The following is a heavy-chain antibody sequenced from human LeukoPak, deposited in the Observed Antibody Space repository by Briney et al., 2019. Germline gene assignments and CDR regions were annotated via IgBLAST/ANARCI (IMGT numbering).Heavy chain of an antibody. CDR1: GFTFSNYA. J-gene: IGHJ4*02. V-gene: IGHV3-23*01. Sequence: QTGGSLRLSCAASGFTFSNYAMSWVRQAPGRGLEWFSAISGSSGSTYYADSVKGRFTISRDNSKNTVYLQMNSLRAEDTAVYSCAQGGSGWYHRLDYWGQETLVTVSS. CDR3: AQGGSGWYHRLDY. D-gene: IGHD6-19*01. CDR2: ISGSSGST.